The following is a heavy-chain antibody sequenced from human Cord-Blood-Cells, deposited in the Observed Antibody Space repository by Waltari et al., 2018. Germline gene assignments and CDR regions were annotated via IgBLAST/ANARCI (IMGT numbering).Heavy chain of an antibody. Sequence: QVQLQESGPGLVKPSETLSLTCTVSGGSISSYYWSWIRQHPEKGLELIGYIYYSGSTNYNPSLKRRVTISVDTSKNQFSLKLSAVTAADTAVYYCARRKRSFDYRGQGTLVTVSS. CDR1: GGSISSYY. J-gene: IGHJ4*02. D-gene: IGHD4-17*01. CDR3: ARRKRSFDY. V-gene: IGHV4-59*08. CDR2: IYYSGST.